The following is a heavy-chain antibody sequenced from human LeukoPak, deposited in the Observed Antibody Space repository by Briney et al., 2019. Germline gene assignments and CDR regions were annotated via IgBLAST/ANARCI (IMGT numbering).Heavy chain of an antibody. J-gene: IGHJ4*02. V-gene: IGHV3-15*04. D-gene: IGHD3-9*01. CDR3: TTLSHDIHY. Sequence: GGSLRLSCAASGFIFSNAWRTWVRQAPGKGLEWVGRMESNHAGGRLDYAAPLEGRFTISRDDSKNTLYLQVNILRTEDTAVYYCTTLSHDIHYWGQGTLVTVSS. CDR2: MESNHAGGRL. CDR1: GFIFSNAW.